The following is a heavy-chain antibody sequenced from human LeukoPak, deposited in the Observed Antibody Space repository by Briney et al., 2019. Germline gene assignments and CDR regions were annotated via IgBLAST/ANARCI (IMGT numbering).Heavy chain of an antibody. J-gene: IGHJ4*02. D-gene: IGHD5-12*01. CDR3: ARGGSGYDSDY. CDR2: IHQSGST. CDR1: GASISVVSGNYY. Sequence: SQTLSLTCSVSGASISVVSGNYYCYWVRQPPGKGLEWVGYIHQSGSTYYNPSLKSRVTISVDTSKNQFSLRLTSVTAADTAVYYCARGGSGYDSDYWGQGTLVTVSS. V-gene: IGHV4-30-4*08.